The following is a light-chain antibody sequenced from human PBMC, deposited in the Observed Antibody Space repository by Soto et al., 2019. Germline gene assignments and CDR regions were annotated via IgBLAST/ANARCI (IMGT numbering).Light chain of an antibody. CDR3: SSYTSNSHVV. CDR2: EVS. Sequence: QSALTQPASVSGSPGQSITISCTGSSNDVGGYNYVSWYQQHPGKAPKLMIYEVSNRPSGVSNRFSGSKSGDTASLTISGLQAEDEADYYCSSYTSNSHVVFGGGTKLTVL. J-gene: IGLJ2*01. CDR1: SNDVGGYNY. V-gene: IGLV2-14*01.